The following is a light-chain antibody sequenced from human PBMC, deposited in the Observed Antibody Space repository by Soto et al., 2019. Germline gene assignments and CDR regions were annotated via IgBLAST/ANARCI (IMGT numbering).Light chain of an antibody. CDR1: QGISSY. Sequence: AIRMTQSPSSLSASTGDRVTITCRASQGISSYLAWYQQKPGKAPKLLIYAASTLQSGFPSRFSGSGSGTDFTLTISCLQSEDFATYYCQQYYIYPLYTFGQGTKLEIK. J-gene: IGKJ2*01. CDR2: AAS. V-gene: IGKV1-8*01. CDR3: QQYYIYPLYT.